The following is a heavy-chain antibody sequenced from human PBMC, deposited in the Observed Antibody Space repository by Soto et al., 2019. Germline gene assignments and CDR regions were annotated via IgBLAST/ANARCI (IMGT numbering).Heavy chain of an antibody. CDR3: SRDAVALYYYYSGMDV. D-gene: IGHD2-2*01. CDR2: IDWDDDK. V-gene: IGHV2-70*11. CDR1: GFSLSTSGMC. Sequence: GPTLVNPTQTLTLTCTFSGFSLSTSGMCVSWIRQPPGKALERLARIDWDDDKYYSTSLKTRLTISKDTSKDQVVLTMTNMDPVDTATYYCSRDAVALYYYYSGMDVWGQGTTVTVSS. J-gene: IGHJ6*01.